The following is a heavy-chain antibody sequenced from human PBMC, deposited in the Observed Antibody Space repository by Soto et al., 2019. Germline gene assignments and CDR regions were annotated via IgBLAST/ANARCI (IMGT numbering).Heavy chain of an antibody. V-gene: IGHV1-18*01. CDR1: GYSFTSYG. J-gene: IGHJ6*02. D-gene: IGHD2-21*01. CDR3: ARDVPDTSLFFYYYGMDV. Sequence: QVHLVQSGAEVRKPGASVKVSCKASGYSFTSYGISWMRQAPGQGLEWMGWISTDNGNTNYAHNLQGRVSMTIDPSTSTAYMELWSLGSDDTAVYYCARDVPDTSLFFYYYGMDVWGQGTTVTVSS. CDR2: ISTDNGNT.